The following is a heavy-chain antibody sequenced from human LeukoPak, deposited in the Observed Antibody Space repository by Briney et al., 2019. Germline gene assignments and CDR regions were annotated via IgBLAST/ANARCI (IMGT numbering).Heavy chain of an antibody. V-gene: IGHV1-2*02. J-gene: IGHJ4*02. CDR2: INPNSGGT. Sequence: ASVNVSCKASGGTFSSYAISWVRQAPGQGLEWMGWINPNSGGTNYAQKFQGRVTMTRDTSISTAYMELSRLRSDDTAVYYCARVYHSSSWYEIRIKPDGYDYWGQGTLVTVSS. CDR1: GGTFSSYA. CDR3: ARVYHSSSWYEIRIKPDGYDY. D-gene: IGHD6-13*01.